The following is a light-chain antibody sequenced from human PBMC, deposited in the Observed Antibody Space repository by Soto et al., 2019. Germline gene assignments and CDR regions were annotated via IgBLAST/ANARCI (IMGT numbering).Light chain of an antibody. V-gene: IGLV2-14*03. CDR2: DVT. J-gene: IGLJ1*01. CDR3: SSYSSTSTRRL. Sequence: QSVLTQPASVSRSPGQSITIPCAGTSSDVGGYNYVSWYQQYPGKAPKLIIYDVTNRPSGVSFRFSGSKSGNTASLTNSGLQAEDEAGYHCSSYSSTSTRRLFGAGTKVTVL. CDR1: SSDVGGYNY.